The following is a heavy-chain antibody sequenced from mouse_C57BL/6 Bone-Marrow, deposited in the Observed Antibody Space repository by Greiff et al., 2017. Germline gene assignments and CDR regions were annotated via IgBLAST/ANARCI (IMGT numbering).Heavy chain of an antibody. V-gene: IGHV1-82*01. D-gene: IGHD3-2*02. Sequence: QVQLQQSGPELVKPGASVKISCKASGYAFSSSWMNWVKQRPGKGLEWIGRIYPGDGDTNYNGKFKGKATLTADKSSSTAYMQLSSLTSEDSAVYFCASGTAQATRAMDYWGQGTSVTVSS. CDR2: IYPGDGDT. CDR1: GYAFSSSW. CDR3: ASGTAQATRAMDY. J-gene: IGHJ4*01.